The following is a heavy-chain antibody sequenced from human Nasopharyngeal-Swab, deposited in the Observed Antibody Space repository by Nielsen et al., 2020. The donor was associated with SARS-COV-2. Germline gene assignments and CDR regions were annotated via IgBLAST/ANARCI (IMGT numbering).Heavy chain of an antibody. CDR2: TVPLFDRK. Sequence: SAQVSCKASGGPFGEFAISCVRQAPGQGLEWMGGTVPLFDRKTYAPKFRGRLTITADDSTSTAYMELSRLRSEDTALYYCARDHGIAAHIREYYYKYMDVWGNGSTIIVSS. CDR1: GGPFGEFA. J-gene: IGHJ6*03. V-gene: IGHV1-69*13. D-gene: IGHD6-6*01. CDR3: ARDHGIAAHIREYYYKYMDV.